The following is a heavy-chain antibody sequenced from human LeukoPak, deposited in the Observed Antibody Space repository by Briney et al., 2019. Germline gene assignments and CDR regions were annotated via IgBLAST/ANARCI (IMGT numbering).Heavy chain of an antibody. CDR2: IYTSGSS. Sequence: SETLSLTCTASGGSISSYYRSWIRRPAGKGLEWIGRIYTSGSSNYYPSLKSRVIILFDENDNQFPLQQIYVPGADTAVFYCARVSPDSSGWAGNAFDIWGQGTMVTVSS. D-gene: IGHD6-19*01. J-gene: IGHJ3*02. V-gene: IGHV4-4*07. CDR3: ARVSPDSSGWAGNAFDI. CDR1: GGSISSYY.